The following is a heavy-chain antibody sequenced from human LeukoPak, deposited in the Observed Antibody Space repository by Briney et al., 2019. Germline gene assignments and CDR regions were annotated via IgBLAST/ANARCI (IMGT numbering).Heavy chain of an antibody. V-gene: IGHV1-18*01. CDR1: GYSFNNYD. CDR2: ISAYNGNT. J-gene: IGHJ4*02. Sequence: ASVKVSCKASGYSFNNYDINWVRQAPGQGLEWMGWISAYNGNTYYAQKFQGRVTMTRDTSISTAYMELSRLRSDDTAVYYCARERNGYSSGWLERQAGFDYWGQGTLVTVSS. CDR3: ARERNGYSSGWLERQAGFDY. D-gene: IGHD6-19*01.